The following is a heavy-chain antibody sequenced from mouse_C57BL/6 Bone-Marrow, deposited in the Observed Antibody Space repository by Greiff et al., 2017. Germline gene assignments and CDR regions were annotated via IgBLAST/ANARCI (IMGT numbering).Heavy chain of an antibody. CDR3: TLYGTQAWFAY. D-gene: IGHD2-1*01. CDR1: GFNIKDDY. V-gene: IGHV14-4*01. Sequence: VQLQQSGAELVRPGASVKLSCTASGFNIKDDYMHWVKQRPEQGLEWIGWIDPENGDTEYASKFQGKATITADTSSNTAYLQLSSLTSEDTAVYYCTLYGTQAWFAYWGQGTVVTVSA. J-gene: IGHJ3*01. CDR2: IDPENGDT.